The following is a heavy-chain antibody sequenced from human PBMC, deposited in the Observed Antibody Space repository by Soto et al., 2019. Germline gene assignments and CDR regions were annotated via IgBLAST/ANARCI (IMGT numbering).Heavy chain of an antibody. V-gene: IGHV4-39*01. CDR2: IYYSGAT. CDR3: ARRAAYDCVWGNSNGNDY. Sequence: SETLSLTCTVSGGSISSNSYYWDWIRQPPGKGLEWIGSIYYSGATYYSPSLQSRVTISVATSKNQFSLHLSSVTAADTAVYYCARRAAYDCVWGNSNGNDYWGQGTMVTVYS. D-gene: IGHD3-16*01. CDR1: GGSISSNSYY. J-gene: IGHJ4*02.